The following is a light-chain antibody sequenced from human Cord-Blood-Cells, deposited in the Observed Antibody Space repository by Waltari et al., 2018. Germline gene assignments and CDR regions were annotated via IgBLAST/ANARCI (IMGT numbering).Light chain of an antibody. CDR3: SSYTSSSTE. V-gene: IGLV2-14*01. CDR1: SSDVGGYNY. CDR2: DVS. Sequence: QSALTQPASVSGSPGQSITISCTGTSSDVGGYNYVPWYQQHPAKAPNLMIYDVSKRPSGVSHRFSGSKSGNTASLTISGLQAEDEADYYCSSYTSSSTEFGGGTKLTVL. J-gene: IGLJ2*01.